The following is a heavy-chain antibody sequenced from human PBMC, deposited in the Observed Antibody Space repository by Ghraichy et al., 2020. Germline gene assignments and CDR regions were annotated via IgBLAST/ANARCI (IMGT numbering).Heavy chain of an antibody. D-gene: IGHD3-9*01. V-gene: IGHV1-18*04. CDR3: ARDPYYDILAGREPNYYYYGMDV. J-gene: IGHJ6*02. CDR2: TGAYNGYT. Sequence: ASVKVSCKASGYTFTKYGISWVRQAPGQGLEWMGWTGAYNGYTNYAQKLQGRVTMTTDTSTTTAHMELRSLTSDDTAVYYCARDPYYDILAGREPNYYYYGMDVWGLGTTVTVSS. CDR1: GYTFTKYG.